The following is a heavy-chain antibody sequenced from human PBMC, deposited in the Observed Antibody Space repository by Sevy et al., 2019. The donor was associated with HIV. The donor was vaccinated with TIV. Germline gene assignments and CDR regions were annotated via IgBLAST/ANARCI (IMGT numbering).Heavy chain of an antibody. Sequence: ASVKVSCKVSGKKVTQLAMHWVRQAPGKGLEWMATFDPEDGETFYAQNFQGRVTMTEDTSRDTAYMELSSLRSEDAAVYYCATTRDCYESSGSPFDVWGQGTLVTVSS. J-gene: IGHJ4*02. V-gene: IGHV1-24*01. CDR2: FDPEDGET. D-gene: IGHD3-22*01. CDR3: ATTRDCYESSGSPFDV. CDR1: GKKVTQLA.